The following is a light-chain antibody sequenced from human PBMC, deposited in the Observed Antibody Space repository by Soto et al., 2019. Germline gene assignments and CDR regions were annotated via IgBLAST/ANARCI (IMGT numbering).Light chain of an antibody. CDR2: EVS. CDR1: SSDVGGYNY. V-gene: IGLV2-8*01. Sequence: QSVLTQPPSASVSPGQSVTISCTGTSSDVGGYNYVSWYQQHPGKAPKLMIYEVSKRPSGVPDRVSGSKSGNTASLTVSGLQAEDEADYYCSSYAGSNLWVFGGGTKLTVL. CDR3: SSYAGSNLWV. J-gene: IGLJ3*02.